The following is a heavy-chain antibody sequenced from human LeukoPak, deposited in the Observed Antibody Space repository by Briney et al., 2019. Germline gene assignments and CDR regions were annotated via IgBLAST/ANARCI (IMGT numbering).Heavy chain of an antibody. J-gene: IGHJ4*02. V-gene: IGHV4-31*11. Sequence: SETLSLTCDIYGGSFSGYYWNWIRQHPGKGLEWIGYIYYSGSTYYNPSLKSRVTISVDTSKNQFSLKLSSVTAADTAVYYCARGLQIFDFWGQGTLVTVSS. CDR1: GGSFSGYY. CDR2: IYYSGST. CDR3: ARGLQIFDF.